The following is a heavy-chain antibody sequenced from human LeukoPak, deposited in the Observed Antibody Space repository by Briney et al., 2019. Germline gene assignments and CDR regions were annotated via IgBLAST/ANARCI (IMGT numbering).Heavy chain of an antibody. D-gene: IGHD3-10*01. J-gene: IGHJ4*02. Sequence: GESLKISCKGSGYCFTTYWIGWGRQIHGKGLEREGIVHPDDSDTRYSPSFQGQVTISVDKSISTAYLQWNSLRASDTAMYYCAIRYYQRSGTSNYFDYWGQGTLVTVSS. V-gene: IGHV5-51*01. CDR3: AIRYYQRSGTSNYFDY. CDR1: GYCFTTYW. CDR2: VHPDDSDT.